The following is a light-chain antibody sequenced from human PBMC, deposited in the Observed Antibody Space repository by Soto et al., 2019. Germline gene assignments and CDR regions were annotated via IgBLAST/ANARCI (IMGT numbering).Light chain of an antibody. CDR1: SRDVGGYKS. Sequence: QSALTQPASVSGSPGQSTTISCTGTSRDVGGYKSVAWYQQHPGKAPKLMIYADTNRPSGVSNRFSGSKSGNTASLTISGLQAEDEADYYCSSYTSTNTLMVFGGGTKVTVL. CDR2: ADT. V-gene: IGLV2-14*01. CDR3: SSYTSTNTLMV. J-gene: IGLJ3*02.